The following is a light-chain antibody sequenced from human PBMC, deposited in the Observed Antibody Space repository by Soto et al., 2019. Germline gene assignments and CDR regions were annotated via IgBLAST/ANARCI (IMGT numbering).Light chain of an antibody. CDR3: QQRIP. CDR1: QSVSSY. V-gene: IGKV3-11*01. J-gene: IGKJ5*01. Sequence: EIVLTQSPATLSLSPGERATLSCRASQSVSSYLAWYQQKPGQAPRLLIYDASNRATGIPARFSGSGSGTDFTLTISSLEPEDFAVYYCQQRIPVGQGTRLEIK. CDR2: DAS.